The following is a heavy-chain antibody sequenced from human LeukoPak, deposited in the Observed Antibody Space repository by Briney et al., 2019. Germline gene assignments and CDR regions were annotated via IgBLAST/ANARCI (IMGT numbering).Heavy chain of an antibody. J-gene: IGHJ4*01. V-gene: IGHV3-33*01. D-gene: IGHD4-11*01. CDR2: IWNDGSNT. CDR3: ARDAQRGFDYSNSLQY. CDR1: GFIFSHYG. Sequence: PGRSLRLSCAASGFIFSHYGLHWVRQAPGKGLEWVAVIWNDGSNTFYAGSVKGRFTISRDNSQNTLFLQMNSLRADDTAMYYCARDAQRGFDYSNSLQYWGHGTLVTVSS.